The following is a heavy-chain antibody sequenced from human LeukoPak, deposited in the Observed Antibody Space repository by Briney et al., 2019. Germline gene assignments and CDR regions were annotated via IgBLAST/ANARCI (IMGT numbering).Heavy chain of an antibody. CDR2: IYYSGST. V-gene: IGHV4-30-4*08. D-gene: IGHD1-26*01. CDR1: GGSISSGDYY. CDR3: AREGVQGATTPCDY. J-gene: IGHJ4*02. Sequence: SQTLSLTCTVSGGSISSGDYYWRWIRQPPGKGLGWIGYIYYSGSTYNNPSLKSRTTISVDTSKHQFYLKLNSVTAADTAVYYCAREGVQGATTPCDYWGQGTLVTVSS.